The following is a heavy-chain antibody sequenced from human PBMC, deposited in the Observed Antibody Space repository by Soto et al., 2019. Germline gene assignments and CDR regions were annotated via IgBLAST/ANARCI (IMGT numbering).Heavy chain of an antibody. V-gene: IGHV4-38-2*02. CDR3: ARDRGRITIFGVVIIPDAFDI. Sequence: KASETLSLTCAVSGYSISSGYYWGWIRQPPGKGLEWIGSIYHSGSTYYNPSLKSRVTISVDTSKNQFSLKLSSVTAADTAVYYCARDRGRITIFGVVIIPDAFDICGQGTMVTVS. CDR2: IYHSGST. CDR1: GYSISSGYY. D-gene: IGHD3-3*01. J-gene: IGHJ3*02.